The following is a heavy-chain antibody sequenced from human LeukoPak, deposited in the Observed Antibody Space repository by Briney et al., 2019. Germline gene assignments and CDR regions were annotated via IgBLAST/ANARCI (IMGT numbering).Heavy chain of an antibody. D-gene: IGHD5-12*01. Sequence: ASVKVSCKASGYTVTSYGISWVRQAPGQGGEGMGWISAYNGNTNYAQKLQGRVTMTTDTSTSTLYMELSSLRSDDTAVYYCARPLGGSSYDFDFWGQGTLVTVSS. J-gene: IGHJ4*02. V-gene: IGHV1-18*01. CDR3: ARPLGGSSYDFDF. CDR2: ISAYNGNT. CDR1: GYTVTSYG.